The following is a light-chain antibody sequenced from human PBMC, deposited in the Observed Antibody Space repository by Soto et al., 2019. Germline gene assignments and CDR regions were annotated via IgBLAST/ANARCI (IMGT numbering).Light chain of an antibody. CDR1: QXLRGH. Sequence: EIVLTQSPATLSLXPXEXXTXSXRASQXLRGHLAWYQQKPGQAPRLLIYEGFNRATGIPARFSGSGSGTDFILTISSLEPEDFAVYYCQQRDNWPLTFGGGTKVEV. J-gene: IGKJ4*01. V-gene: IGKV3-11*01. CDR2: EGF. CDR3: QQRDNWPLT.